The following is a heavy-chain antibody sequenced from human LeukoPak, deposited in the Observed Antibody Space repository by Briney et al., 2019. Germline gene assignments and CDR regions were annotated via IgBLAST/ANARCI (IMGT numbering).Heavy chain of an antibody. CDR2: IWYDGNNK. J-gene: IGHJ4*01. Sequence: GGSLRLSCAASGFTFSSYGMHWVRQAPGKGLEWVAAIWYDGNNKTYADSVKGRFTISRDNSKNTLHLQMNSLRDEDTAVYYCAKIWYYDSSGYRHFDYWGQGTLVTVSS. CDR1: GFTFSSYG. V-gene: IGHV3-33*06. CDR3: AKIWYYDSSGYRHFDY. D-gene: IGHD3-22*01.